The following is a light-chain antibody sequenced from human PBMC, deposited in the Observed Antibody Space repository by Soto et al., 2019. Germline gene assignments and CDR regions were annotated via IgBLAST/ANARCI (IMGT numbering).Light chain of an antibody. CDR2: LAS. CDR1: RGISGY. Sequence: IQLTQSPSSLSASVGDRVTITCRASRGISGYLAWYQQKPGKAPKLLIYLASTLQSGVPSRFSGSGSGTDFSLTISSLQPEDVATYYCQYLNSHPLSFGGGTKVEIK. V-gene: IGKV1-9*01. J-gene: IGKJ4*01. CDR3: QYLNSHPLS.